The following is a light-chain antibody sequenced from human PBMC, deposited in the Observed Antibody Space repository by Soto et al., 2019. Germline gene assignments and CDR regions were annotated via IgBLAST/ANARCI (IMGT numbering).Light chain of an antibody. V-gene: IGLV2-14*01. CDR2: EVS. J-gene: IGLJ1*01. CDR1: SSDVGGYAY. CDR3: SSYAGSSNV. Sequence: QSALTQPASVSGSPGQSITISCTGTSSDVGGYAYVSWYQQYPGKAPKLVISEVSNRPSGVSRRFSGSRSGNTASLTISGLQAEDEADYYCSSYAGSSNVFGTGTKLTVL.